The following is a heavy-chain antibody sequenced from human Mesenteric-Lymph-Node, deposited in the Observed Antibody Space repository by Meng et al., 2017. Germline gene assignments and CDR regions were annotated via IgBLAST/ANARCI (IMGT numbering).Heavy chain of an antibody. J-gene: IGHJ4*02. Sequence: QMQLEVSGPGLVKPSGTLSLTCAVSGGSISISTWWSWVRQPPGKGLEWIGEIYHSGGTNYNPSLRGRDTISLDKSKNQFSLTLRSVTAADTAVYYCARDPYATGWAGWGQGTLVTVSS. CDR1: GGSISISTW. CDR2: IYHSGGT. CDR3: ARDPYATGWAG. D-gene: IGHD6-19*01. V-gene: IGHV4-4*02.